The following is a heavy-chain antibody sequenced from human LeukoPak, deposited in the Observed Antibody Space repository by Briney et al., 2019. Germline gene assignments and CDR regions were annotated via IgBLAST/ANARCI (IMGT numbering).Heavy chain of an antibody. J-gene: IGHJ5*02. D-gene: IGHD5-18*01. Sequence: GGSLRLSCAAPGFTFSSYSMTWVRQAPGKGLEWVSYISSSSSTIYYADSVKGRFTISRDNAKNSLYLQMNSLRDEDTAVYYCARDAQLWGVMYNWFDPWGQGTLVTVSS. CDR2: ISSSSSTI. CDR1: GFTFSSYS. CDR3: ARDAQLWGVMYNWFDP. V-gene: IGHV3-48*02.